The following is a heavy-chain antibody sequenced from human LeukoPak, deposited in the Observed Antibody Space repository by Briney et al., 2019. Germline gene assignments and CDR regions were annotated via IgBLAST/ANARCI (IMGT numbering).Heavy chain of an antibody. CDR3: AKGYSSSWFDY. CDR2: IYTSGST. D-gene: IGHD6-13*01. CDR1: GGSISSGSYY. J-gene: IGHJ4*02. V-gene: IGHV4-61*02. Sequence: PSETLSLTCTVSGGSISSGSYYWSWIRQPAGKGLEWIGRIYTSGSTNYNPSLKSRVTMSVDTSKNQFSLKLSSVTAADTAVYYCAKGYSSSWFDYWGQGTLVTVSS.